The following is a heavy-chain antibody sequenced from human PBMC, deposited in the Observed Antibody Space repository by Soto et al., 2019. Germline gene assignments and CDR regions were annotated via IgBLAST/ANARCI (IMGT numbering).Heavy chain of an antibody. CDR3: ARAVGRYFSGGSCHSQYFQH. CDR2: IIPIFGTA. J-gene: IGHJ1*01. V-gene: IGHV1-69*01. Sequence: QVQLVQSGAQVKKPGSSVKVSCKASGGTFSSYAISWVRQAPGQGLEWMGGIIPIFGTANYAQKFQGRVTITADESTSTAYMELSSLRSEDTAMYYCARAVGRYFSGGSCHSQYFQHWGQGTLVTVSS. CDR1: GGTFSSYA. D-gene: IGHD2-15*01.